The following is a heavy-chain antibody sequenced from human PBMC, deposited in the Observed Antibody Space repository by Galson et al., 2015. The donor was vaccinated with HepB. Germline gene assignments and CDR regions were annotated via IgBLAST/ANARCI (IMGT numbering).Heavy chain of an antibody. V-gene: IGHV3-48*01. J-gene: IGHJ3*01. CDR2: ISSRSTTI. CDR3: VPSIDAFDV. CDR1: GFTFSSHN. D-gene: IGHD2-2*01. Sequence: SLRLSCAASGFTFSSHNMNWVRQGPGKGLEWISSISSRSTTIHYADSVKGRFTISRDNAKNSLYLQMNSLRAEDTAVYYCVPSIDAFDVWGQGTKVTASS.